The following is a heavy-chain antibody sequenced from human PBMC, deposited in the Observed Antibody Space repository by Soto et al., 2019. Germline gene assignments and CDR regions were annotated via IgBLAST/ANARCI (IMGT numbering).Heavy chain of an antibody. CDR3: ARDRAYCGGDCQTNFDY. D-gene: IGHD2-21*02. CDR2: IIPIFGTA. Sequence: AASVKVSCKASGGTFSSYAISWVRQAPGQGLEWMGGIIPIFGTANYAQKFQGRVTITADESTSTAYMELSSLRSEDTAVYYCARDRAYCGGDCQTNFDYWGQGTLVTVSS. CDR1: GGTFSSYA. V-gene: IGHV1-69*13. J-gene: IGHJ4*02.